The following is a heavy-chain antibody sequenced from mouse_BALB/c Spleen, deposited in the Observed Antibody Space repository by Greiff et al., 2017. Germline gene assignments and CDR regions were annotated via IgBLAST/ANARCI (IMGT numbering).Heavy chain of an antibody. CDR2: ISDGGSYT. Sequence: EVKVVESGGGLVKPGGSLKLSCAASGFTFSDYYMYWVRQTPEKRLEWVATISDGGSYTYYPDSVKGRFTISRDNAKNNLYLQMSSLKSEDTAMYYCARGKDGYYYAMDYWGQGTSVTVSS. CDR3: ARGKDGYYYAMDY. J-gene: IGHJ4*01. V-gene: IGHV5-4*02. CDR1: GFTFSDYY. D-gene: IGHD2-3*01.